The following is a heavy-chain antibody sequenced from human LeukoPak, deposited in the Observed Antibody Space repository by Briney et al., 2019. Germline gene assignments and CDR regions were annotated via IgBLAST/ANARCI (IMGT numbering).Heavy chain of an antibody. V-gene: IGHV1-46*01. CDR1: GYTFTTYY. CDR3: ARDLYYSDSSYSMDV. D-gene: IGHD3-22*01. Sequence: ASVKLSCKASGYTFTTYYMNWVRQAPGQGLEWMGIINPSGGRRSYAQKFQGRVTMTRDTSTSTLYMDLSSLRSEDTAVYYCARDLYYSDSSYSMDVWGQGTTVTVSS. CDR2: INPSGGRR. J-gene: IGHJ6*01.